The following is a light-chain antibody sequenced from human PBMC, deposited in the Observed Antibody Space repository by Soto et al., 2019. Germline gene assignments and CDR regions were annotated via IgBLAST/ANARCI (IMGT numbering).Light chain of an antibody. CDR3: QQYKNWPWT. Sequence: EIVMTQSQATLSVSPGERATLSCRASQCVSSNLAWYQQKPGQAPRLLIYGASTRATGIPARFSGSGSGTEFTLTISSLQSEDFAVYYCQQYKNWPWTFGQGTKVEIK. V-gene: IGKV3-15*01. CDR1: QCVSSN. CDR2: GAS. J-gene: IGKJ1*01.